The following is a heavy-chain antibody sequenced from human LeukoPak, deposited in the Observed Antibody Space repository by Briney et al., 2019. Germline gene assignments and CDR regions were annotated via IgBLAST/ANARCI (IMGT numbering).Heavy chain of an antibody. CDR3: AKGGYDYVEIGYFDY. D-gene: IGHD5-12*01. V-gene: IGHV3-23*01. Sequence: PGGSLRLSCVPSGFTFSNYAMSWVRQAPGKGLEWVSLIIGCTGSTFYADSVKGRFTISRDNSKNTLYLQMNSLRAEDTAVYYCAKGGYDYVEIGYFDYWGQGTLVTVSS. CDR1: GFTFSNYA. CDR2: IIGCTGST. J-gene: IGHJ4*02.